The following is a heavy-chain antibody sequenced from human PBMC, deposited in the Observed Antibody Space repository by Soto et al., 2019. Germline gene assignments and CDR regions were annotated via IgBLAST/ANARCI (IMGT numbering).Heavy chain of an antibody. CDR2: IHYSGST. CDR1: DGSISSATYY. J-gene: IGHJ3*01. CDR3: AREDSTYLKAFDA. Sequence: TLSLTCTVSDGSISSATYYWTWVRQHPGEGLEWIGCIHYSGSTYYNPSLKSRLTISVDTSKSQFSLKLSSVTVADTAVYFCAREDSTYLKAFDAWGQGTVVTVSS. V-gene: IGHV4-31*03. D-gene: IGHD5-18*01.